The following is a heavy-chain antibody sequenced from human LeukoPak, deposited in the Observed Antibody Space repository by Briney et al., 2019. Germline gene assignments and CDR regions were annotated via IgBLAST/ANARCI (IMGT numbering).Heavy chain of an antibody. CDR2: IYYSGST. V-gene: IGHV4-59*08. Sequence: SETLSLTCTVSGGSISSYYWSWIRQPPGKGLEWIGYIYYSGSTNYNPSLKSRVTISVDTSKNQFSLKLSSVTAADTAVYYCARHDPYYYGSGSFPEDYWGQGTLVTVSS. CDR3: ARHDPYYYGSGSFPEDY. D-gene: IGHD3-10*01. CDR1: GGSISSYY. J-gene: IGHJ4*02.